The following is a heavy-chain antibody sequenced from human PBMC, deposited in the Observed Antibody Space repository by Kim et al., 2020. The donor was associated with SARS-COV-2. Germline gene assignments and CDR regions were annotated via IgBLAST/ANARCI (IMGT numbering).Heavy chain of an antibody. CDR2: IWYDGSTK. Sequence: GGSLRLSCEASGFTFSSYGMHWVRQAPGKGLEWVAVIWYDGSTKYYVDSVEGRFTISRDNSKNTMYLQMNSLRAEDTAVYYCARDFRSGSYYPDYWGREPWSPSPQ. D-gene: IGHD3-10*01. CDR3: ARDFRSGSYYPDY. V-gene: IGHV3-33*01. J-gene: IGHJ4*02. CDR1: GFTFSSYG.